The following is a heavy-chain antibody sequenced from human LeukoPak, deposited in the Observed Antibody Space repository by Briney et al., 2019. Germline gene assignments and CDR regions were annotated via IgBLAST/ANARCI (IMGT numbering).Heavy chain of an antibody. CDR3: ARDRAAAVGTTGEFGY. V-gene: IGHV1-18*01. D-gene: IGHD6-13*01. Sequence: ASVKVSCKASGYTFTNYGISWVRQAPGQGLEWMGWISTYNDNTDYAQKLQGRVTMTTDTSTNTAYMELRSLRSDDTAVYYCARDRAAAVGTTGEFGYWGQGTLVTVSS. CDR1: GYTFTNYG. J-gene: IGHJ4*02. CDR2: ISTYNDNT.